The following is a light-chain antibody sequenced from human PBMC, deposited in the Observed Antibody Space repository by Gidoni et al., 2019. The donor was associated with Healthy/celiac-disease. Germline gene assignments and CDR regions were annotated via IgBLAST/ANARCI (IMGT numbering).Light chain of an antibody. V-gene: IGKV1-39*01. CDR3: QQNYSTPLT. J-gene: IGKJ4*02. CDR1: QSISSY. CDR2: AAS. Sequence: IQITQSPSFLSASVGDRVTITCRASQSISSYFNWYQQKPGKAPKLLIYAASSLQSGVPSRFSGSGSGTDFTLTISSLQPEDFATYYCQQNYSTPLTFGGGTKVEIK.